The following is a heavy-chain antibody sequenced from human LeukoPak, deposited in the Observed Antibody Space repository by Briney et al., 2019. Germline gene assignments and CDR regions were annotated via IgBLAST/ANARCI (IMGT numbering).Heavy chain of an antibody. CDR2: ITGTGGR. Sequence: GGSLRLSCAASGFTFSNYAMTWVRQASGKGLEWVSIITGTGGRYYGDSVKGRFILSRDNSKNTVYMQMSSLRAEDTATYYCAKDYCRDGNCPFPFLDSWGQGTLVTVSS. V-gene: IGHV3-23*01. J-gene: IGHJ4*02. CDR1: GFTFSNYA. CDR3: AKDYCRDGNCPFPFLDS. D-gene: IGHD2-15*01.